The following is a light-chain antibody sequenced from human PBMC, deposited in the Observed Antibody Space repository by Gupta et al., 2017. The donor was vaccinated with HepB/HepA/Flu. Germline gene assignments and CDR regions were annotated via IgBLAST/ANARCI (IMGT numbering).Light chain of an antibody. Sequence: DIVMTPSPANLSVSPGERATPSCGASQSISRNLAWYQQKPGQAPRLLIYDASTRATGIPARFSGSGSGTEVTLTISSLQSEDFAVYYCQQYNYWPWTFGQGTKVEIK. CDR2: DAS. CDR1: QSISRN. V-gene: IGKV3-15*01. J-gene: IGKJ1*01. CDR3: QQYNYWPWT.